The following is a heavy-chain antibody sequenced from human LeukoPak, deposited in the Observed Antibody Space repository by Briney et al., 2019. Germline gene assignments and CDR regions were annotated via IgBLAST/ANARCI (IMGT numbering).Heavy chain of an antibody. CDR1: GFTFSSYW. V-gene: IGHV3-7*01. D-gene: IGHD5-12*01. Sequence: GGSLRLSCAASGFTFSSYWMSWVRQAPGKGLEWVANMKQDGSEKYYVDSVKGRFTISRDNSKNTLYLQMNSLRAEDTAVYYCARDRGYRGCDYWGQGTLVTVSP. J-gene: IGHJ4*02. CDR2: MKQDGSEK. CDR3: ARDRGYRGCDY.